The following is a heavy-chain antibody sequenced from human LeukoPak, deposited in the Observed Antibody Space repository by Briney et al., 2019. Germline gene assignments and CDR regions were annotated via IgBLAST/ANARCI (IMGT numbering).Heavy chain of an antibody. Sequence: GESLKISCKGSGYSFTSYWIGWVRQMPGKGLEWMGIIYPGDSDTRYSPSFQGQVTISADKSISTAYLQWSSLKASDTATYYCARRGYYGSGSYSYLDYRGQGTLVTVSS. CDR1: GYSFTSYW. D-gene: IGHD3-10*01. V-gene: IGHV5-51*01. J-gene: IGHJ4*02. CDR2: IYPGDSDT. CDR3: ARRGYYGSGSYSYLDY.